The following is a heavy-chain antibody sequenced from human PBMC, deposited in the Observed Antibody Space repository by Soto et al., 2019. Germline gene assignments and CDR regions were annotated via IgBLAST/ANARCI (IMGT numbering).Heavy chain of an antibody. CDR2: ISYDGSNK. V-gene: IGHV3-30-3*01. CDR1: GFTFSSYA. D-gene: IGHD3-3*01. Sequence: VGSLRLSCAASGFTFSSYAMHWVRQAPGKGLEWVAVISYDGSNKYYADSVKGRFTISRDNSKNTLYLQMNSLRAEDTAVYYCARGITIFGVVIMSYYGMDVWGQGTTVTVSS. J-gene: IGHJ6*02. CDR3: ARGITIFGVVIMSYYGMDV.